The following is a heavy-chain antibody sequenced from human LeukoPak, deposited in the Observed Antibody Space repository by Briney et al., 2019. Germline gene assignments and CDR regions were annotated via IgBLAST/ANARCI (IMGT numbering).Heavy chain of an antibody. CDR2: MNPNSGNT. V-gene: IGHV1-8*01. D-gene: IGHD5-18*01. Sequence: SVKVSCKASGYTFTSYDINWVRQATGQGLEWMGWMNPNSGNTGYAQKFQGRVTMTRNTSISTAYMELSSLRSEYTAVYYCARSSVDTAMVALVHWFDPWGQGTLVTVSS. CDR3: ARSSVDTAMVALVHWFDP. CDR1: GYTFTSYD. J-gene: IGHJ5*02.